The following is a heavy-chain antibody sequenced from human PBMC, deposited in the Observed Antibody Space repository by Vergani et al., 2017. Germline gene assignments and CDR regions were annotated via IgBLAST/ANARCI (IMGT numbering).Heavy chain of an antibody. Sequence: EVQLVQSGAEVKKPGESLKISCQISGYSFTNYWIGWVRQMPGKGLEWMGIIHPADSDTRYRPSFQGQVTISVDKSISTAYLQRSSLRASDSAMYYCARLYDRDSSWSKYFDYWGQGTLVTVSS. V-gene: IGHV5-51*01. CDR3: ARLYDRDSSWSKYFDY. J-gene: IGHJ4*02. CDR2: IHPADSDT. D-gene: IGHD3-22*01. CDR1: GYSFTNYW.